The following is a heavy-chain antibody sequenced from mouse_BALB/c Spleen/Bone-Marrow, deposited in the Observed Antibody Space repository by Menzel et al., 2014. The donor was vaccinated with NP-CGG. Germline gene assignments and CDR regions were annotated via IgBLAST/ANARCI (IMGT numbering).Heavy chain of an antibody. CDR1: GYSFTGYF. V-gene: IGHV1-20*02. Sequence: VQLQQSGPELVKPGASVKISCKASGYSFTGYFMNWVMRSHGKSLEWIGRINPYNGDTFYNQKFKGKATLTVDKSSSTAHMGLRSLASEDSAVYYCARGGLLRAMDYWGQGTSVTVSS. J-gene: IGHJ4*01. D-gene: IGHD2-3*01. CDR3: ARGGLLRAMDY. CDR2: INPYNGDT.